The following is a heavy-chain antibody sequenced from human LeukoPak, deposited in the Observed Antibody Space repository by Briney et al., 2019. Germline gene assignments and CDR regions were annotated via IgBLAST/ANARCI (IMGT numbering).Heavy chain of an antibody. Sequence: GSLELSFSASGFHFNNYSIPLVRPAPGQGPEGGGGISYDGSNKYYADSVKGRFTISRDNSKNTLYLQMNSLRAEDTAVYYCARDPKLDYYDSSGSLVWGQGTLVTVSS. CDR3: ARDPKLDYYDSSGSLV. D-gene: IGHD3-22*01. CDR2: ISYDGSNK. J-gene: IGHJ4*02. CDR1: GFHFNNYS. V-gene: IGHV3-30*01.